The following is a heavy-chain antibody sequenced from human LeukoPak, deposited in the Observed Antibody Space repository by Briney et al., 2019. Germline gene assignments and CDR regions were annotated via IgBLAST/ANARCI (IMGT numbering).Heavy chain of an antibody. J-gene: IGHJ3*02. V-gene: IGHV3-74*01. CDR2: IYSDGSRT. D-gene: IGHD3-10*01. CDR1: GFTFSSYW. CDR3: ARALWFGELFYAFDI. Sequence: GGSLRLSCAASGFTFSSYWMHWVRQGPGKGLVWVSRIYSDGSRTTYADSVKGRFTISGDNAKNSLYLQMNSLRAEDTAVYYCARALWFGELFYAFDIWGQGTMVTVSS.